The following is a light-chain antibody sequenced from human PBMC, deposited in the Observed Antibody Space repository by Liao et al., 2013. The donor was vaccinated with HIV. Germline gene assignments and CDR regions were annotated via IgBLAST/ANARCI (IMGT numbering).Light chain of an antibody. CDR2: QDN. CDR1: KLGNKY. Sequence: SYELTQPPSVSVSPGQTATITCSGDKLGNKYTCWYQQKPGQSPVLVIYQDNKRPSGIPERFSGSNSGNTATLTISGTQAMDEADYYCQAWDSIIAYVFGTGTKVTVL. V-gene: IGLV3-1*01. J-gene: IGLJ1*01. CDR3: QAWDSIIAYV.